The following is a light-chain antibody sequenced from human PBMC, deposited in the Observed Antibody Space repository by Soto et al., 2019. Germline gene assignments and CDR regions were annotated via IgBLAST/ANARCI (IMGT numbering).Light chain of an antibody. CDR3: HQYGSSPIT. J-gene: IGKJ5*01. CDR1: QSVSGDY. CDR2: SAS. Sequence: EVVLTQSPGTLSLSPGERATLSCRVSQSVSGDYLAWYQQKPGQAPRLLIYSASLKPAGIPDRFSGSGSATDFTLTISRLEPEDFALFYCHQYGSSPITFGQGTRLE. V-gene: IGKV3-20*01.